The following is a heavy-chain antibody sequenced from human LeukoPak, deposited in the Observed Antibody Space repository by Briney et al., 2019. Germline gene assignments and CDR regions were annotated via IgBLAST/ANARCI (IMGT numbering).Heavy chain of an antibody. CDR2: ISSSSSTL. Sequence: GGSLRLSCAASGFTFSSYSMNWVRQAPGKGLEWVSYISSSSSTLYYADSVKGRFTISRDNAKNSLYLQMNSLRAEDTAVYYCARESGYDPFFDYWGQGTLVTVSS. J-gene: IGHJ4*02. CDR1: GFTFSSYS. V-gene: IGHV3-48*01. CDR3: ARESGYDPFFDY. D-gene: IGHD5-12*01.